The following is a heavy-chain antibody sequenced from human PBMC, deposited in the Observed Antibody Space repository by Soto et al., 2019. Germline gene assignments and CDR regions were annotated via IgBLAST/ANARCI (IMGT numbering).Heavy chain of an antibody. CDR1: GYTFTSYA. CDR2: INAGNGNT. D-gene: IGHD2-15*01. CDR3: ARDLGGWPDY. J-gene: IGHJ4*02. V-gene: IGHV1-3*01. Sequence: QVQLVQSGAEVKKPGASVKVSCKASGYTFTSYAMHWVRQASGQRLEWMGWINAGNGNTKYSQKFQGRVTVTKDTSASTAYMELSSLRSEDTAVYYCARDLGGWPDYWGQGTLVTVSS.